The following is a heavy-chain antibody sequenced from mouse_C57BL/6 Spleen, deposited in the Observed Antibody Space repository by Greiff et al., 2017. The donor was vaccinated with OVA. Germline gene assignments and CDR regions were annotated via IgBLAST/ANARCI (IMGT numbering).Heavy chain of an antibody. D-gene: IGHD1-1*01. V-gene: IGHV1-64*01. CDR3: ERSSMSYYGSSFDY. CDR2: IHPHSGST. J-gene: IGHJ2*01. CDR1: GYTFTRYW. Sequence: VQLQQPGAELVKPGASVKLSCKASGYTFTRYWMHWVKQRPGQGLEWIGMIHPHSGSTNYNEKFKSKATLTVDKSSSTAYMQLSSLTSEDSAVYYCERSSMSYYGSSFDYWGQGTTLTVSS.